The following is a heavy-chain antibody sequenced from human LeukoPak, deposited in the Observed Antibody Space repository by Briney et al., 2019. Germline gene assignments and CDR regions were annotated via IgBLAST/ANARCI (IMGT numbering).Heavy chain of an antibody. Sequence: ASVKVSCKASGYTFTSYYMHWVRQAPGQGLEWMGIINPSGGSTSYAQKFQGRVTMTRDTSTSTVYMELSSLRSEDTALYYCARARGYSGYDINWFDPWGQGTLVTVSS. CDR1: GYTFTSYY. J-gene: IGHJ5*02. CDR3: ARARGYSGYDINWFDP. CDR2: INPSGGST. D-gene: IGHD5-12*01. V-gene: IGHV1-46*01.